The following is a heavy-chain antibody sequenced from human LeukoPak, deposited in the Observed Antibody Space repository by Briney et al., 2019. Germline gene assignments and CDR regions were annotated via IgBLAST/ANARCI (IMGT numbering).Heavy chain of an antibody. Sequence: PSETLSLTCTVSGGSISSSSYYWGWIRQPPGTGLEWIGSIYYSGSTYYNPSLKSRVTISVDTSKNQFSLKLSSVTAADTAVYYCARQTSGWYYFDYWGQGTLVTVSS. CDR3: ARQTSGWYYFDY. CDR1: GGSISSSSYY. CDR2: IYYSGST. D-gene: IGHD6-19*01. J-gene: IGHJ4*02. V-gene: IGHV4-39*01.